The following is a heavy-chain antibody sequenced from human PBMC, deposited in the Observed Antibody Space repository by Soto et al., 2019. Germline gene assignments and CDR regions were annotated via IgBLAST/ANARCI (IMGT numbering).Heavy chain of an antibody. D-gene: IGHD1-26*01. J-gene: IGHJ3*02. Sequence: QVQLVESGGGLVEPGGSLRLSCGASGFTFSDYYITWIRQAPGKGLEWVSYIAGTSYYTNYADSVKGRFIISRDNAKSSLYLQMKSLRAEDTAVYYCARAKSSGRDDAFDIWGQGTLVTVSS. CDR2: IAGTSYYT. CDR1: GFTFSDYY. CDR3: ARAKSSGRDDAFDI. V-gene: IGHV3-11*05.